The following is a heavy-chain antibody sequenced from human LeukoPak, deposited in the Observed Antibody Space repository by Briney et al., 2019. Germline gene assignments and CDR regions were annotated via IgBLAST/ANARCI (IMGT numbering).Heavy chain of an antibody. CDR3: ARGGSISFYYNYMDV. J-gene: IGHJ6*03. V-gene: IGHV3-66*02. D-gene: IGHD2-2*01. CDR2: IYSGGST. CDR1: GFTVSGNY. Sequence: GGSLRLSCAASGFTVSGNYMSWVRQAPGKGLQWVSIIYSGGSTYYADSVKGRFTISRDNSKNTLYLQMNSLRAEDTAMYYCARGGSISFYYNYMDVWGKGTTVTIS.